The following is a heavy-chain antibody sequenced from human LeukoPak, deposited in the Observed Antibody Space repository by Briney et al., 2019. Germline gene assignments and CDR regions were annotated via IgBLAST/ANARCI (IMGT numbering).Heavy chain of an antibody. CDR1: GGSISSGDYY. V-gene: IGHV4-30-4*01. Sequence: SQTLSLTCTVSGGSISSGDYYWSWIRQPPGKGLEWIGYIYYSGSTYYNPSLKSRVTISADTSKNQFSLKLSSVTAADTAVYYCARGGYDYVWGSYRLPQGAFDYWGQGTLVTVSS. J-gene: IGHJ4*02. D-gene: IGHD3-16*02. CDR2: IYYSGST. CDR3: ARGGYDYVWGSYRLPQGAFDY.